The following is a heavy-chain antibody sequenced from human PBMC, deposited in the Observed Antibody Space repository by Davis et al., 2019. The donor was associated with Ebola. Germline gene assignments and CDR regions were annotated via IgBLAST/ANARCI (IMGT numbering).Heavy chain of an antibody. CDR1: GFTFSSYG. CDR3: AKGWGAD. Sequence: SLKTSCAASGFTFSSYGMHWVRQAPGKGLEWVAVISYDGSNKYYADSVKGRFTTSRDNSKNTLYLQMNSLRAEDTAVYYCAKGWGADWGQGTMVTVSS. D-gene: IGHD1-26*01. CDR2: ISYDGSNK. V-gene: IGHV3-30*18. J-gene: IGHJ3*01.